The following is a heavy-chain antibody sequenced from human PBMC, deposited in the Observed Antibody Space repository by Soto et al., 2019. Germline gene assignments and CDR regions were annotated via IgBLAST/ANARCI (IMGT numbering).Heavy chain of an antibody. CDR1: GFTFSSYV. Sequence: EVQLLESGGGLEQPGGSLRLSCAASGFTFSSYVMSWVRQAPGKGLEWVSAISNGGNTYYADSVKGRFTISRDNSKNTLYLQMNSRRVEDTAVYYCASRYCSSTSCGPGLFDSWGQGTLVTVSS. CDR2: ISNGGNT. CDR3: ASRYCSSTSCGPGLFDS. D-gene: IGHD2-2*01. V-gene: IGHV3-23*01. J-gene: IGHJ4*02.